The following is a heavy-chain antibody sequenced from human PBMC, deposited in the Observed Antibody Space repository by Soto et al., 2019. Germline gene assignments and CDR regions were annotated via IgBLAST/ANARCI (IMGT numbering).Heavy chain of an antibody. CDR3: AIILLLLAFGVLY. J-gene: IGHJ4*02. Sequence: GGSLRLSCAASGFTFSNYVMSWVRQAPGKGLEWVSSISGSGDNTYYADSVKGRFTISRDNSKNTLFLQMNSLRAEDTAVYYCAIILLLLAFGVLYSCQTPRVTVS. CDR2: ISGSGDNT. D-gene: IGHD3-10*01. CDR1: GFTFSNYV. V-gene: IGHV3-23*01.